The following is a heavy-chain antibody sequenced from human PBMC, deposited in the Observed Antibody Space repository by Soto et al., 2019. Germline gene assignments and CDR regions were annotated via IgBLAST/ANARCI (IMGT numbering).Heavy chain of an antibody. Sequence: ASVKVSCKASGYTFTSYDINWVRQATGQGLEWMGWMNPNSGNTGYAQKFQGRVTMTRNTSISTAYMELSRLRSEDTDVYYCARGRAMIVVVITTDAFDIWGQGTMVTVSS. V-gene: IGHV1-8*01. CDR1: GYTFTSYD. J-gene: IGHJ3*02. CDR3: ARGRAMIVVVITTDAFDI. D-gene: IGHD3-22*01. CDR2: MNPNSGNT.